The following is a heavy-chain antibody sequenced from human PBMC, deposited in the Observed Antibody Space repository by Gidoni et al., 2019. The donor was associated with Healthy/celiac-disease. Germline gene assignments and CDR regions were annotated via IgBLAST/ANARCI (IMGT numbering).Heavy chain of an antibody. V-gene: IGHV4-61*02. CDR3: ARDWDGGDLANGHFQH. CDR2: IDTSGST. CDR1: GGSISSGSYY. Sequence: QVQLQESGPGLVKPSQTLSLTCAVSGGSISSGSYYWSWIRQPAGKGLEWIGRIDTSGSTNYNPSLNSRVIISVDTSQHHFSLKLSSVTAADTAVYYCARDWDGGDLANGHFQHWGQGTLVTVSS. D-gene: IGHD2-21*02. J-gene: IGHJ1*01.